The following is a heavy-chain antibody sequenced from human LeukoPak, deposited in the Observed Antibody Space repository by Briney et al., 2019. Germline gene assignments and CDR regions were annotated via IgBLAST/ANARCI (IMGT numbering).Heavy chain of an antibody. CDR1: GYSFGIFG. V-gene: IGHV1-18*01. J-gene: IGHJ5*02. D-gene: IGHD2-2*01. Sequence: GASVKVSRKASGYSFGIFGISWVRQAPGQGLEWMGWISANNGNTKYAQNLQGRVTMTTDTCTSTAYMELRSLRSDDTAVYYCARVGVVVPAAWFDPWGQGTLVTVSS. CDR3: ARVGVVVPAAWFDP. CDR2: ISANNGNT.